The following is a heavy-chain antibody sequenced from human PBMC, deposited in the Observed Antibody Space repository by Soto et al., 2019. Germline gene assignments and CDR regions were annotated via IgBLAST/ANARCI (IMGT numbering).Heavy chain of an antibody. CDR1: GFSFIKYA. D-gene: IGHD3-10*01. CDR2: LSGSGGST. J-gene: IGHJ4*02. CDR3: ARGFSAGKGSPTDY. Sequence: EVQLLESGGGLVQPGGSLRLSCAAPGFSFIKYAMSWVRQAPGKGLERVSGLSGSGGSTSSADSVKGRFAIARDNSRNTVYLQMNSLRDGDTAIYYCARGFSAGKGSPTDYWGQGTLVTVSS. V-gene: IGHV3-23*01.